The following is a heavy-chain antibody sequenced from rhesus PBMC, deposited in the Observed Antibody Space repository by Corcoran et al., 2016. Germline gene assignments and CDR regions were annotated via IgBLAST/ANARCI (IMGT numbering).Heavy chain of an antibody. CDR3: ARGGVYGSRNWYFDL. D-gene: IGHD4-29*01. CDR2: INPSNVNT. Sequence: QVQLVQSGAEVKKPGTSVKLSCKASGYTFTSYYINWVRQAPGQVHEWMGCINPSNVNTGYAQNVQGRVTMTRDTSTSTAYMELNSLRSEDTAVYYCARGGVYGSRNWYFDLWGPGTPITISS. CDR1: GYTFTSYY. V-gene: IGHV1-200*01. J-gene: IGHJ2*01.